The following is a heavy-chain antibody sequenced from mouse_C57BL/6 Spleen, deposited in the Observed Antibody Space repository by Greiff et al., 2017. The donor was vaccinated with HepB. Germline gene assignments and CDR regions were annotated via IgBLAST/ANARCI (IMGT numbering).Heavy chain of an antibody. CDR2: INYDGSST. CDR3: AREGYGYYYFDY. CDR1: GFTFSDYY. V-gene: IGHV5-16*01. D-gene: IGHD2-2*01. Sequence: EVHLVESEGGLVQPGSSMKLSCTASGFTFSDYYMAWVRQVPEKGLEWVANINYDGSSTYYLDSLKSRFIISRDNAKNILYLQMSSLKSEDTATYYCAREGYGYYYFDYWGQGTTLTVSS. J-gene: IGHJ2*01.